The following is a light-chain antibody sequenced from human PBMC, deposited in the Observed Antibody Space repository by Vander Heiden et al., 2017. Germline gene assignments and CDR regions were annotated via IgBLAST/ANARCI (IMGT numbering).Light chain of an antibody. CDR2: AAS. Sequence: DIQMTQSPSSLSASVGDRVTITCRASQSISIYLNWYQPKPGKAPNLLMYAASSLQGGVPSRFSGSGSGTDFTLTISSLQPEDFATYHCQQSYSNRRTFGEGTKVEIK. J-gene: IGKJ2*01. V-gene: IGKV1-39*01. CDR3: QQSYSNRRT. CDR1: QSISIY.